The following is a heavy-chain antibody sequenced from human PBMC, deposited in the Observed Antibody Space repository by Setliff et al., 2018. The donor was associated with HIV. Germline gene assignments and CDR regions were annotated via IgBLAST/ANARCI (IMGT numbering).Heavy chain of an antibody. CDR2: IYNSGST. V-gene: IGHV4-39*01. Sequence: SETLSLTCTVSGGSINRISYYWGWIRQAPGRGLEWIGSIYNSGSTNFNPSLKSRVTISVDSSKKQFSLKLSSVTAADAAVYYCASRVYYYDSSGYLREEGFDPWGQGTLVTVSS. D-gene: IGHD3-22*01. CDR1: GGSINRISYY. J-gene: IGHJ5*02. CDR3: ASRVYYYDSSGYLREEGFDP.